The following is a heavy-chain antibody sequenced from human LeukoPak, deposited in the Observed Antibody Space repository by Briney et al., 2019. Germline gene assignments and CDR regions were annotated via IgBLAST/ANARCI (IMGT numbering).Heavy chain of an antibody. CDR2: IYSGGST. Sequence: PGGSLRLSCVASGFTVSSNYMSWVRQAPGKGLEWVSVIYSGGSTYYADSVKGRFTISRDNSKNTLYLQMNSLRAEDTAVYYCARGVTAAGRFDYWGQGTLVTVSS. J-gene: IGHJ4*02. V-gene: IGHV3-66*01. CDR3: ARGVTAAGRFDY. D-gene: IGHD6-13*01. CDR1: GFTVSSNY.